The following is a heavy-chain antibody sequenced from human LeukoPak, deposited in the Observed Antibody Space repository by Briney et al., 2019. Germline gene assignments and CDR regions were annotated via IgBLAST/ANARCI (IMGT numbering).Heavy chain of an antibody. J-gene: IGHJ4*02. CDR3: ARDTMVRGVTFDY. V-gene: IGHV1-69*04. CDR1: GGTFSSYT. D-gene: IGHD3-10*01. Sequence: SVKVSCKASGGTFSSYTISWVRQAPGQGLEWMGRINPILGIANYAQKFQGRVTITADKSTSTAYMELSSLRSEDTAVYYCARDTMVRGVTFDYWGQGTLVTVSS. CDR2: INPILGIA.